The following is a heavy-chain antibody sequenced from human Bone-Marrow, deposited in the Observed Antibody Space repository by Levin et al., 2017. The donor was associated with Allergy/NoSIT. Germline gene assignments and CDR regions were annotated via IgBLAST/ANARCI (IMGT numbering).Heavy chain of an antibody. CDR2: IANSGSTI. D-gene: IGHD3-22*01. V-gene: IGHV3-11*01. Sequence: GESLKISCPTSGFTFSDYYMSWIRQAPGKGLEWIAYIANSGSTIYYADSVRGRFAISRDNAKNSLFLHMNSLTADDTAVYYCARDGGLIDYWGQGTLVTVSS. CDR1: GFTFSDYY. J-gene: IGHJ4*02. CDR3: ARDGGLIDY.